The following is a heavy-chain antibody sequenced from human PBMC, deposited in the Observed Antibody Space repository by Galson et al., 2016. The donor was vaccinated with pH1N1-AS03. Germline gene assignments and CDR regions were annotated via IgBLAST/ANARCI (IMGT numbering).Heavy chain of an antibody. CDR2: IYWDDDK. CDR1: GFSLTTRGKA. V-gene: IGHV2-5*02. CDR3: AQRGGVSVVGGGMTYFFDY. J-gene: IGHJ4*02. Sequence: PALVKPTQTLTLTCSFSGFSLTTRGKAVGWVRQPPGKALEWLALIYWDDDKRYNPFLRNRVTISKDTSQNRVVLTMTNMDPVDKGTYYCAQRGGVSVVGGGMTYFFDYWGQGALVTVSS. D-gene: IGHD3-16*01.